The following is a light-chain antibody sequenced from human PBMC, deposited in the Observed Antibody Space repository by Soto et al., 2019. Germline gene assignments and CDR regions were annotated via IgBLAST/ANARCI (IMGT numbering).Light chain of an antibody. CDR1: QSISSW. J-gene: IGKJ1*01. CDR3: QHYNSYSEA. CDR2: DAS. Sequence: DIQLTQSPSFLSASVGDRVTITCRASQSISSWFSWYQQKPVKAPKLLIYDASSLESVVPSRFSGSGSGTEFTLTISSLQPDDFATYYCQHYNSYSEAFGQGTKVDIK. V-gene: IGKV1-5*01.